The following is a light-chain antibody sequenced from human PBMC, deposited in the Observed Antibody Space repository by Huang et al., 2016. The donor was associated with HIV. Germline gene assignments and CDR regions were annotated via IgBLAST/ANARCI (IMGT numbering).Light chain of an antibody. Sequence: DIQMTQSQSSLSASIGDRVTITCRASRHIYSYLNWYQHRPGKAPKLLIYDAANLEVGVPSRCSGSGSGRNVTLIISSLQPEDCATYYCQQYDSLPRTFGPGTKV. J-gene: IGKJ3*01. CDR1: RHIYSY. CDR3: QQYDSLPRT. V-gene: IGKV1-33*01. CDR2: DAA.